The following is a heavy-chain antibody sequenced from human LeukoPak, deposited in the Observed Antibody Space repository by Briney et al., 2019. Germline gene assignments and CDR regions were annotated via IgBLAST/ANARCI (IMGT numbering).Heavy chain of an antibody. CDR2: IKQDGSEK. V-gene: IGHV3-7*03. D-gene: IGHD3-9*01. CDR3: AKDMDYDILTGYDGAFDI. J-gene: IGHJ3*02. CDR1: GFTFSSYW. Sequence: GGSLRLSCAASGFTFSSYWMSWVRQAPGKGLEWVANIKQDGSEKYYVDSVEGRFTISRDNAKNSLYLQMNSLRAEDTALYYCAKDMDYDILTGYDGAFDIWGQGTVVTVSS.